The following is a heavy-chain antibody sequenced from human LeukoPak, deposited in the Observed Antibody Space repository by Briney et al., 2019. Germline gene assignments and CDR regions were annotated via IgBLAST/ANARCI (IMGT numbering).Heavy chain of an antibody. CDR1: GGTFSSYA. CDR2: IIPIFGTA. D-gene: IGHD6-13*01. CDR3: ARDGSSSWYRRAMDV. V-gene: IGHV1-69*13. Sequence: GASVKVSCKASGGTFSSYAISWVRQAPGQGLEWMGGIIPIFGTANYAQKFQGRVTITADESTSTAYMELSSLRSEDTAVYYCARDGSSSWYRRAMDVWGKGTTVTVSS. J-gene: IGHJ6*03.